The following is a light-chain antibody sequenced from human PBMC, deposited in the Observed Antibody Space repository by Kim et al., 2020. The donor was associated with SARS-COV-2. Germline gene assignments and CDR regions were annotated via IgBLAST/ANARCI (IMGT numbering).Light chain of an antibody. CDR3: SSYAGINNLV. Sequence: GQSVTISCTGTSRDVGAYNYVSWYQQHPGKAPKLMIYGVNKRPSGVPDRFSGSKSGNTASLTASGLQAEDEADYYCSSYAGINNLVFGGGTKLTVL. CDR1: SRDVGAYNY. J-gene: IGLJ3*02. V-gene: IGLV2-8*01. CDR2: GVN.